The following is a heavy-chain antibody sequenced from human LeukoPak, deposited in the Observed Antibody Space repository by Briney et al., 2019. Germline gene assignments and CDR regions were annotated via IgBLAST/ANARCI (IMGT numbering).Heavy chain of an antibody. CDR3: ARTQNCGGDCYSG. CDR2: ISSSSSYI. Sequence: PGGSLRLSCAASGFTFSSYSMNWVRQAPGKGLEWVSSISSSSSYIYYADSVKGRFTISRDNAKNSLYLQMNSLRAEDTAVYYCARTQNCGGDCYSGWGQGTLVTVSS. CDR1: GFTFSSYS. V-gene: IGHV3-21*01. J-gene: IGHJ4*02. D-gene: IGHD2-21*02.